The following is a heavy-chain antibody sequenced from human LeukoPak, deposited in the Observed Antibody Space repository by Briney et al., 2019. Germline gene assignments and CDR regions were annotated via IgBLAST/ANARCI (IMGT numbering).Heavy chain of an antibody. V-gene: IGHV3-30-3*01. D-gene: IGHD3-10*01. CDR1: GFIFSDFF. Sequence: GGSLRLSWAASGFIFSDFFMSWVRQARGKGLEWVAVISYDGSNKYYADSVKGRFTISRDNSKNPLYLQMNSLRAEDTAVYYCARVPYYYGSGSYLRLDYWGQGTLVTVSS. J-gene: IGHJ4*02. CDR3: ARVPYYYGSGSYLRLDY. CDR2: ISYDGSNK.